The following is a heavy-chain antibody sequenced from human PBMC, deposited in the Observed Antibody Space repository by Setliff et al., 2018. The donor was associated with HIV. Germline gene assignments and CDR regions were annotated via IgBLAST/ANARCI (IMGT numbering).Heavy chain of an antibody. CDR2: IHYTGRT. D-gene: IGHD2-2*01. J-gene: IGHJ5*02. CDR3: ARVIPAGVPANWFDP. V-gene: IGHV4-39*02. Sequence: PSETLSLTCTVSGGSITGSPYFWGWIRRPPLKGLEWIASIHYTGRTYYNPSLKIRVSTSVDPSKNHLSLKLTSVTAADTAVYYCARVIPAGVPANWFDPWGHGTLVTVSS. CDR1: GGSITGSPYF.